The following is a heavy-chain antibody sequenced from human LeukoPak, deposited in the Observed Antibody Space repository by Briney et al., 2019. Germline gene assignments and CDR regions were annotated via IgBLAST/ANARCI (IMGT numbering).Heavy chain of an antibody. D-gene: IGHD3-22*01. CDR1: GGSFSGYY. CDR3: ARMGYYDSSGYPPSDY. Sequence: SPSETLSLTCAAYGGSFSGYYWSWIRQPPGKGLEWIGEINHSGSTNYNPSLESRVTISVDTSKNQFSLKLSSVTAADTAVYYCARMGYYDSSGYPPSDYWGQGTLVTVSS. J-gene: IGHJ4*02. CDR2: INHSGST. V-gene: IGHV4-34*01.